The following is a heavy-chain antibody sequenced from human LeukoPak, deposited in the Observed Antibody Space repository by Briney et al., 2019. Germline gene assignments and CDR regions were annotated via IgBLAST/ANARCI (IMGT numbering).Heavy chain of an antibody. CDR3: TRNTVTVHFDY. V-gene: IGHV3-49*03. J-gene: IGHJ4*02. D-gene: IGHD4-17*01. CDR2: ISSKAFGATP. Sequence: GGSLRLSCTSVGFSFGDYAVSWFRQAPGKGLEWVGYISSKAFGATPQYAPSVRGRFTISRGDSKSIAHLQMNSLKTEDTAVYYCTRNTVTVHFDYWGQGTPVTVSS. CDR1: GFSFGDYA.